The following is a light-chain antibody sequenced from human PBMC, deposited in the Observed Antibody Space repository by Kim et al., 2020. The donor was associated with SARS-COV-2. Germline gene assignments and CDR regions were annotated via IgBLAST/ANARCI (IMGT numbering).Light chain of an antibody. CDR1: SNNVGNQG. CDR2: RNN. J-gene: IGLJ3*02. CDR3: SAWDSSLTAWV. V-gene: IGLV10-54*01. Sequence: QAGLTQPPSVSKGLRQTATLTCTGNSNNVGNQGAAWLMHHRGHHPKLLSFRNNNRPSGISERLSASRSGNTASLTIYEVQPEDEADYYCSAWDSSLTAWVFGGGTKLTVL.